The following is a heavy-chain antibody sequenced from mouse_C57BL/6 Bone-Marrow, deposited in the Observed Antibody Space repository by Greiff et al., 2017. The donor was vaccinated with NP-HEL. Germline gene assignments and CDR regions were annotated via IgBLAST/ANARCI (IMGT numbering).Heavy chain of an antibody. CDR1: GYTFTSYW. V-gene: IGHV1-55*01. J-gene: IGHJ1*03. Sequence: QVQLQQPGAELVKPGASVQMSCKASGYTFTSYWITWVKQRPGQGLEWIGDIYPGSGSTNYNEKFKSKATLTVDTSSSTAYMQLSSLTSEDSAVYYCARGWVTTVVPYGDFDVWGTGTTVTVSS. D-gene: IGHD1-1*01. CDR2: IYPGSGST. CDR3: ARGWVTTVVPYGDFDV.